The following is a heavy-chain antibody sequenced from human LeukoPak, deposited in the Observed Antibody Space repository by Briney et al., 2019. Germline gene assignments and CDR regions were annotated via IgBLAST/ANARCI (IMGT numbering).Heavy chain of an antibody. CDR2: IYASGST. Sequence: SETLSLNCTISGGSISNYYWSWIRQPAGKGLEWIGRIYASGSTNYNPSLKSRVTMSVDTSKNQFSLKLSSVTAADTAVYYCARGGGAYLRFDPWGQGTLVTVSS. D-gene: IGHD2/OR15-2a*01. CDR3: ARGGGAYLRFDP. J-gene: IGHJ5*01. CDR1: GGSISNYY. V-gene: IGHV4-4*07.